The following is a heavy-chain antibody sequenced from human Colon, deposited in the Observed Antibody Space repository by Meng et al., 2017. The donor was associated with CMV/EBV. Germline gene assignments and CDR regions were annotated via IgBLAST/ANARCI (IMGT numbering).Heavy chain of an antibody. CDR3: VGLLTGYNSHH. V-gene: IGHV3-23*04. CDR2: VSGYGGSA. D-gene: IGHD3-9*01. CDR1: GFRFSDGA. J-gene: IGHJ5*02. Sequence: EVHLVGSGVSWVEPGGSLMASCASSGFRFSDGAMSGVRQPPGKGLQWIAAVSGYGGSAFYADFMKDRFTISRDNSKNTVYLQMNSLRAEDTAVYFCVGLLTGYNSHHWGQGTLVTVSS.